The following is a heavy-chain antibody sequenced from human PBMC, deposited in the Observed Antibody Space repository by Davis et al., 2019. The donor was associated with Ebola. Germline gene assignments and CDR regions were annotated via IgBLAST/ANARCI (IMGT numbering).Heavy chain of an antibody. D-gene: IGHD2-8*01. V-gene: IGHV4-59*01. J-gene: IGHJ5*02. CDR3: ARIVKYCIDAVCQNWFDP. CDR1: GGSIASYY. CDR2: IYFIGST. Sequence: MPSETLSLTCTISGGSIASYYWGWIPQPPGKGLEWIGYIYFIGSTQYNPSLKSRVTMSVDTSKNQFSLNLSSVTAADTAVDYCARIVKYCIDAVCQNWFDPWGQGTLVTVSS.